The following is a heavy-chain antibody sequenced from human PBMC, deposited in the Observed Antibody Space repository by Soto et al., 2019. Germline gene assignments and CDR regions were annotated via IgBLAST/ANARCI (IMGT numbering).Heavy chain of an antibody. D-gene: IGHD6-13*01. Sequence: SETLSLTCAVYGGSFSGYYWSWIRQPPGKGLEWIGEINHSGSTNYNPSLKSRVTISVDTSKNQFSLKLSSVTAADTAVYYCARGRRRWAAAGLGYYYYGMDVWGQGTTVTVSS. CDR1: GGSFSGYY. CDR2: INHSGST. CDR3: ARGRRRWAAAGLGYYYYGMDV. V-gene: IGHV4-34*01. J-gene: IGHJ6*02.